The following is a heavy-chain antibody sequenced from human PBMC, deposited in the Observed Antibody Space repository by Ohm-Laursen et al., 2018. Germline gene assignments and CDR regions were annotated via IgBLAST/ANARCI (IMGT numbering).Heavy chain of an antibody. CDR1: GYTFTGYY. Sequence: ASVKVSCKASGYTFTGYYMHWVRQAPGQGLEWMGWINPNSGGTNYAQKFQGRVTMTRDTSISTAYMELSRLRSDDTAVYYCAREAYSSSWYLGNWFDPWGQGTLVTVSS. CDR3: AREAYSSSWYLGNWFDP. D-gene: IGHD6-13*01. V-gene: IGHV1-2*02. CDR2: INPNSGGT. J-gene: IGHJ5*02.